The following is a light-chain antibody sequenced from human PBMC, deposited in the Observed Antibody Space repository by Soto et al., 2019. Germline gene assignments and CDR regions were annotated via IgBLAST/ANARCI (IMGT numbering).Light chain of an antibody. V-gene: IGLV1-40*01. CDR1: SSNIGAGYD. CDR3: QSYDSSLSGSI. CDR2: GNS. Sequence: QPVLTQPPSVSGAPGQRVTISCTGSSSNIGAGYDVHWYQQLPGTAPKLLIYGNSNRPSGVPDRFSGSKSGTSASLAITGRQAEDEADYYCQSYDSSLSGSIFGGGTKVTVL. J-gene: IGLJ2*01.